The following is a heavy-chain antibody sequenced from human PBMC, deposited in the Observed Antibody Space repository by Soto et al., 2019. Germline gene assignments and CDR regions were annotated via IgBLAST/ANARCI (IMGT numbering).Heavy chain of an antibody. Sequence: ASVKVSCKASGGTFSSYAISWVRQAPGQGLEWMGRIIPILGIANYAQKFQGRVTITADKSTSTAYMELSSLRSEDTAVYYCALESGGLQYYYYYGMDVWGQGTTVTVSS. J-gene: IGHJ6*02. CDR3: ALESGGLQYYYYYGMDV. CDR1: GGTFSSYA. CDR2: IIPILGIA. D-gene: IGHD4-4*01. V-gene: IGHV1-69*04.